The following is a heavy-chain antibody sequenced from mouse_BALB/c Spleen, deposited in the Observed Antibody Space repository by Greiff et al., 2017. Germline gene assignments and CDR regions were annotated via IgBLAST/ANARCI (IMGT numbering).Heavy chain of an antibody. CDR2: ISYSGST. D-gene: IGHD3-2*02. V-gene: IGHV3-2*02. CDR1: GYSITSDYA. J-gene: IGHJ2*01. Sequence: EVQGVESGPGLVKPSQSLSLTCTVTGYSITSDYAWNWIRQFPGNKLEWMGYISYSGSTSYNPSLKSRISITRDTSKNQFFLQLNSVTTEDTATYYCARSGSGDYFDYWGQGTTLTVSS. CDR3: ARSGSGDYFDY.